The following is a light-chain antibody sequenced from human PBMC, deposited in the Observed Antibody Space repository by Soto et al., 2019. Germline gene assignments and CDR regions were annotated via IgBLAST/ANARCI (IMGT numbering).Light chain of an antibody. CDR3: CPYTSSTTPL. V-gene: IGLV2-14*01. CDR1: SSDVGSYNY. CDR2: EVS. Sequence: QSVLTQPASVSGSPGQSITISCTGTSSDVGSYNYVSWYQQHPGKAPKLMISEVSNRPSGVSNRFSGSKSGNTASLTISGLQAEDEADYYCCPYTSSTTPLFGGGTKVTVL. J-gene: IGLJ2*01.